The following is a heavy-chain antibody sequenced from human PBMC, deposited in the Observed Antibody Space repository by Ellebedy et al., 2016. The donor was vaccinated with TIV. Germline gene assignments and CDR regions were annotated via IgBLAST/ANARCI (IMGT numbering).Heavy chain of an antibody. Sequence: PGGSLRLSCAASGFMFSSYGMHWVRKGPGTGLEWVAYIRDDGSNKYYADSVKGRFTISRDNSKNTLYLQMNSLRAGDTAVYYCAKGRAVAADYWGQGTLVTVSS. CDR3: AKGRAVAADY. J-gene: IGHJ4*02. V-gene: IGHV3-30*02. CDR2: IRDDGSNK. CDR1: GFMFSSYG. D-gene: IGHD6-19*01.